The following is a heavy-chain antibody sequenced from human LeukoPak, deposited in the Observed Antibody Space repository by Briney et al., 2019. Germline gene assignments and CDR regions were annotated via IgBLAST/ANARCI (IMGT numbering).Heavy chain of an antibody. D-gene: IGHD3-22*01. V-gene: IGHV3-23*01. Sequence: GGSLRLSCAASGFTFSSYAMSWVRQAPGKGLEWVSAISGSGGSTYYADSVKGRFTISRDNSKNTLYLQMTSLRAEDTAVYYCAKEASYYYDSSGYYRETFDYWGQGTLVTVSS. CDR2: ISGSGGST. J-gene: IGHJ4*02. CDR3: AKEASYYYDSSGYYRETFDY. CDR1: GFTFSSYA.